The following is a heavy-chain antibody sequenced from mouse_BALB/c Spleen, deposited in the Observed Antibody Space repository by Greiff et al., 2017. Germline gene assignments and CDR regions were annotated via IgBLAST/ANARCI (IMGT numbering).Heavy chain of an antibody. J-gene: IGHJ4*01. V-gene: IGHV1-20*02. CDR1: GYSFTGYF. CDR2: INPYNGDT. CDR3: AREYGKDYYAMDY. Sequence: EVKLQQSGPELVKPGASVKISCKASGYSFTGYFMNWVMQSHGKSLEWIGRINPYNGDTFYNQKFKGKATLTVDKSSSTAHMELRSLASEDSAVYYCAREYGKDYYAMDYWGQGTSVTVSS. D-gene: IGHD2-10*02.